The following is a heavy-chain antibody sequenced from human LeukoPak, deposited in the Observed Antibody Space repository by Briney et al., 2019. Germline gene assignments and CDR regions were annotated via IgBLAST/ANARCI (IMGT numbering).Heavy chain of an antibody. D-gene: IGHD5-12*01. CDR3: ARVGGGYVRKVYYFDY. CDR2: INHSGST. V-gene: IGHV4-34*01. J-gene: IGHJ4*02. Sequence: SETLSLTCAVYGGSFRGYYWSWIRQPPGKGLEWIGEINHSGSTNYNPSLKSRVTISVDTSKNQFSLKLSSVTAADTAVYYCARVGGGYVRKVYYFDYWGQGTLVTVSS. CDR1: GGSFRGYY.